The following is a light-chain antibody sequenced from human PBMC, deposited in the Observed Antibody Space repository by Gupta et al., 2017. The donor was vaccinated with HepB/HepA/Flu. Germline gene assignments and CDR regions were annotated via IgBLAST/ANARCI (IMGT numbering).Light chain of an antibody. Sequence: SSELTQDPAVSVALGQTVRITCQGDRLRSYYASWYQQKPGQAPVLVIYGKNNRPSGIPDRFSGSSSGSTASLTITGAQAEDEADYYCNSRDSSCNHLVVFGGGTKLTVL. CDR3: NSRDSSCNHLVV. CDR1: RLRSYY. CDR2: GKN. V-gene: IGLV3-19*01. J-gene: IGLJ2*01.